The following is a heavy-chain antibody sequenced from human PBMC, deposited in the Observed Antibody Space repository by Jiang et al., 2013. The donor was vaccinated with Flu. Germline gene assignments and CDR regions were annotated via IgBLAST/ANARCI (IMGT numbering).Heavy chain of an antibody. Sequence: ETLSLTCAVYGGSFSGYYWSWIRQPPGKGLEWIGEINHSGSTNYNPSLKSRVTISVDTSKNQFSLKLSSVTAADTAVYYCARGSRGGTGYWGQGTLVTVSS. D-gene: IGHD3-10*01. CDR3: ARGSRGGTGY. CDR1: GGSFSGYY. CDR2: INHSGST. J-gene: IGHJ4*02. V-gene: IGHV4-34*01.